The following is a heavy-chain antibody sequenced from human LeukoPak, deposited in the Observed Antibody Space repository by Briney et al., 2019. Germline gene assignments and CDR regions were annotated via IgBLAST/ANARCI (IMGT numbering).Heavy chain of an antibody. CDR2: MNPNSGNT. J-gene: IGHJ4*01. CDR3: ARAPIVGYYYLQPIDY. CDR1: GYTFTSYD. D-gene: IGHD3-10*01. Sequence: ASVKVSCKASGYTFTSYDINWVRQATGQGLEWMGWMNPNSGNTGYAQKFQGRVTMTRNTSISTAYMELSSLRSEDTAVYYCARAPIVGYYYLQPIDYWGQGTLVTVSS. V-gene: IGHV1-8*01.